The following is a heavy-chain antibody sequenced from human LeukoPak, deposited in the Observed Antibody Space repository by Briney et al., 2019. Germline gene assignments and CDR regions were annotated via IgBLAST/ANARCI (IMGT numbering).Heavy chain of an antibody. CDR1: GGSISSYY. J-gene: IGHJ3*02. V-gene: IGHV4-59*12. Sequence: SETLSLTCTVSGGSISSYYWSWIRQPPGKGLEWIGYIYYSGSTNYKPSLKSRVTISVETSKNQFSLKLSSVTAADTAVYYCARDYRSYFDWLFDAFDIWGQGTMVTVSS. CDR2: IYYSGST. D-gene: IGHD3-9*01. CDR3: ARDYRSYFDWLFDAFDI.